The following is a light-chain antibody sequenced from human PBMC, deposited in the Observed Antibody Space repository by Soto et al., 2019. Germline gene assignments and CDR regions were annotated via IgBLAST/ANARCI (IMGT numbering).Light chain of an antibody. CDR1: QGVSSN. CDR2: GAY. V-gene: IGKV3-15*01. CDR3: QQYNNWPFT. Sequence: EIVMTQSPATLSVSPGERATLSCRASQGVSSNLAWYQQKPGQAPRLLIYGAYMRATGIPARFSGSGSGTVSTLTISRLQSEFFTVYYCQQYNNWPFTFGPGTKVDIK. J-gene: IGKJ3*01.